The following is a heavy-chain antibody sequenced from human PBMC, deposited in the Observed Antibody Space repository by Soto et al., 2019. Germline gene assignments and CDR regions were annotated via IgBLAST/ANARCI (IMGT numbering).Heavy chain of an antibody. CDR2: IYYSGST. D-gene: IGHD5-18*01. Sequence: SETLSLTCTVSGGSVSSGSYYWSWIRQPPGKGLEWIGYIYYSGSTNYNPSLKGRVTISVDTSKNQFSLKLSSVTAADTAVYYCARDRSGYSYGYYYGMDVWGQGTTVTVS. CDR3: ARDRSGYSYGYYYGMDV. J-gene: IGHJ6*02. CDR1: GGSVSSGSYY. V-gene: IGHV4-61*01.